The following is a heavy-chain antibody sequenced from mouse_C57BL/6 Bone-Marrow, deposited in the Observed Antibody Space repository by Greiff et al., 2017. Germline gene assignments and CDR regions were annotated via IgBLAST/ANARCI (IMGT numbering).Heavy chain of an antibody. J-gene: IGHJ2*01. CDR1: GYTFTSYG. V-gene: IGHV1-81*01. CDR3: ARGSLAVE. CDR2: IYPRSGNT. Sequence: QVQLQQSGAELARPGASVKLSCKASGYTFTSYGISWVKQRTGQGLEWIGEIYPRSGNTYYNEKFKGKATLTADKSSSTAYMELRSLTSEDSAVYFCARGSLAVEWGQGTTLTVSS. D-gene: IGHD1-1*02.